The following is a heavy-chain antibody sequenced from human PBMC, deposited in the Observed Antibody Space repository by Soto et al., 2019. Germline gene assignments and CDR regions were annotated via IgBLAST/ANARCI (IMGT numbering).Heavy chain of an antibody. CDR3: ARRYGSFFDY. J-gene: IGHJ4*02. D-gene: IGHD1-26*01. V-gene: IGHV4-59*01. CDR2: IYYSGST. CDR1: GGSISSYY. Sequence: QVQLQESGPGLVKPSETLSLTCTVSGGSISSYYWSWIRQPPGKGLEWIGYIYYSGSTNYNPSLKSRVTLSVDTSKYQLSLKLSSVTAADSAVYYCARRYGSFFDYWGQGTLVTVSS.